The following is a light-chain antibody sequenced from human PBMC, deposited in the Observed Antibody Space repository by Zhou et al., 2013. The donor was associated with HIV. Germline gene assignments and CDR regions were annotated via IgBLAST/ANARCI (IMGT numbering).Light chain of an antibody. J-gene: IGKJ2*04. CDR3: QQYGSSPMCS. Sequence: IVMTQSPATLSVSPGERATLSCRTSQSVTTNLAWYQQKPGQAPRLLIYGASTRATGIPARFSGSGSGTGFTLTISRLEPEDFAVYYCQQYGSSPMCSFGQGTKLEIK. V-gene: IGKV3-15*01. CDR1: QSVTTN. CDR2: GAS.